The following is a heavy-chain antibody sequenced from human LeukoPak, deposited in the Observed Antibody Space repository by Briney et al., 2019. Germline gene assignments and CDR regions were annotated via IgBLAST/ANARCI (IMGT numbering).Heavy chain of an antibody. J-gene: IGHJ5*02. CDR1: GGSISSSSYY. D-gene: IGHD4-17*01. V-gene: IGHV4-61*02. Sequence: SETLSLTCTVSGGSISSSSYYWGWIRQPPGKGLEWIGRIYTSGSTNYNPSLKSRVTISVDTSKNQFSLKLSSVTAADTAVYYCARDSPPYGDYVRFDPWGQGTLVTVSS. CDR3: ARDSPPYGDYVRFDP. CDR2: IYTSGST.